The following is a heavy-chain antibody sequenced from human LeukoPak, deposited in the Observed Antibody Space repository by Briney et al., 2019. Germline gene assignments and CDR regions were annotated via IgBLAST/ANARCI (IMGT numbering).Heavy chain of an antibody. Sequence: ASVKVSCKASGYTFTSYDINWVRQATGQGLVWMGWMNPNSGNTGYAQKFQGRVTMTRNTSISTAYMELSSLRPEDTAVYYCARGEYYYGSGSYYNDGYWGQGTLVTVSS. CDR2: MNPNSGNT. CDR1: GYTFTSYD. J-gene: IGHJ4*02. CDR3: ARGEYYYGSGSYYNDGY. V-gene: IGHV1-8*01. D-gene: IGHD3-10*01.